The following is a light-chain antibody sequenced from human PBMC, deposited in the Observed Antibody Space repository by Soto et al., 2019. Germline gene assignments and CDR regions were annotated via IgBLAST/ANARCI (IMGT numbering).Light chain of an antibody. CDR2: GAS. V-gene: IGKV3-15*01. CDR1: QSVGTY. J-gene: IGKJ5*01. Sequence: EIVMTQSPATLSVSPGERVTLSCRASQSVGTYLAWYQHKPGQPPRLLIYGASTRATGIPARFSGRGSVTDFTLTISSLQSEDFAVYFCQQCSDWPLFTFGQGTRLEIK. CDR3: QQCSDWPLFT.